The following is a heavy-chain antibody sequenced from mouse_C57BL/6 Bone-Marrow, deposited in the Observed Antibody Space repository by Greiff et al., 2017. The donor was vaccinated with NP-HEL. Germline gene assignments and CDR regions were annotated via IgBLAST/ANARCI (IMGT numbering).Heavy chain of an antibody. CDR1: GYTFTSYW. D-gene: IGHD2-4*01. V-gene: IGHV1-74*01. CDR3: AVSPRDDYGDFAY. Sequence: QVQLQQSGAELVKPGPSVKVSCKASGYTFTSYWMHWVKQRPGQGLEWIGRIHPSDSATNYTQKLKGKATLTDAKYSSTAYMQHSSLTSEESAVYYCAVSPRDDYGDFAYWGQGTLVTVSA. J-gene: IGHJ3*01. CDR2: IHPSDSAT.